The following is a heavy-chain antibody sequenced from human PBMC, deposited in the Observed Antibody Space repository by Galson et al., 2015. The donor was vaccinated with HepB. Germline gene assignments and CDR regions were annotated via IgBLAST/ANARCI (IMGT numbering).Heavy chain of an antibody. CDR2: ISSSSRFI. V-gene: IGHV3-21*01. J-gene: IGHJ6*02. D-gene: IGHD3-22*01. CDR1: GFTFSRYS. Sequence: SLRLSCAASGFTFSRYSMNWVRQAPGKGLEWISSISSSSRFIYYADSVKGRFTISRDSAKNSLYLQMNSLRVEDTAVYYCARDYYDSSGYYHYYYGMDVWGQGTTVTVSS. CDR3: ARDYYDSSGYYHYYYGMDV.